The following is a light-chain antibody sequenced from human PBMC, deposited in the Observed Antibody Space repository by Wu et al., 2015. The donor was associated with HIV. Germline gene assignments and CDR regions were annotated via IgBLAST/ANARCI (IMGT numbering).Light chain of an antibody. CDR2: AAS. Sequence: DRVTITXPGKSEVIDNYLNWYQKKPGKAPKLLIFAASSLHSGVPSRFSGTRSGTHFTLTISSLQREDSATYYCQQSYNTPFTFGPGTKVEIK. V-gene: IGKV1-39*01. CDR3: QQSYNTPFT. CDR1: EVIDNY. J-gene: IGKJ3*01.